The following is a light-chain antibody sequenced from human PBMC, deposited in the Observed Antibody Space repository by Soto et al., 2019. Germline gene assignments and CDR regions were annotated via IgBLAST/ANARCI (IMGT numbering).Light chain of an antibody. CDR1: QTVNNTN. V-gene: IGKV3-20*01. CDR2: GTS. Sequence: EIVLTQSPGTLSVSPGERATLPCRASQTVNNTNLAWYQQRPGQGPRLLIYGTSTRDGGIPARSSGSGSGTDFTLTISRLEPEDFAVYYCQQYGSSPRWTFGQGTKVDIK. CDR3: QQYGSSPRWT. J-gene: IGKJ1*01.